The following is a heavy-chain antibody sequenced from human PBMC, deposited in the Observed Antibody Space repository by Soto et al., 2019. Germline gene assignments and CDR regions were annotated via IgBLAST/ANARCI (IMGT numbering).Heavy chain of an antibody. CDR2: INPNSGGT. V-gene: IGHV1-2*02. CDR1: GYTFTGYY. Sequence: QVQLVQSGAEVKKPGASVKVSCKASGYTFTGYYMHWVRQAPGQGLEWMGWINPNSGGTNYAQKFQGGVTMTRDTSISTSYMELSRVRSDDTAVYYCARGPPGRGYSYGYFGYWGQGTLVTVSS. J-gene: IGHJ4*02. CDR3: ARGPPGRGYSYGYFGY. D-gene: IGHD5-18*01.